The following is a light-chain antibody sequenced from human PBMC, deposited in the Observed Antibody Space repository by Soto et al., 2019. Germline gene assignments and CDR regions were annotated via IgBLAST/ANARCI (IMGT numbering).Light chain of an antibody. CDR2: DND. CDR1: SSNIGSKY. J-gene: IGLJ1*01. Sequence: QSVLTQSPSVSAPPGQTVTISCFGSSSNIGSKYVSWYQQIPGAAPKVLIYDNDKRPSGIPDRLSGSKSGTSATLRITGLQTEDEADYYCGTWENLSEGVMFGTGTKVTVL. V-gene: IGLV1-51*01. CDR3: GTWENLSEGVM.